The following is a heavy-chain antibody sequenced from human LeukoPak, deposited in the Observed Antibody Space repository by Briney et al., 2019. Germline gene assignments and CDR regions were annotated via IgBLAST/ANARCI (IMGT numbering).Heavy chain of an antibody. CDR2: ISGDGDNT. Sequence: PGGSLRLSCAASGFTFNNYALSWVRQAPGKGLEWVSAISGDGDNTYYADSVKGRFTISRDNSKNTLYLQMNSLRAEDTAVYYCAVQAPGYSSSWTEEIYWGQGTLVTVSS. D-gene: IGHD6-13*01. V-gene: IGHV3-23*01. CDR1: GFTFNNYA. J-gene: IGHJ4*02. CDR3: AVQAPGYSSSWTEEIY.